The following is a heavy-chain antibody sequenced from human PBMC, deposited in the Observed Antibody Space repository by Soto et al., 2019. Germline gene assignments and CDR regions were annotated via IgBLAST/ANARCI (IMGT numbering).Heavy chain of an antibody. D-gene: IGHD4-17*01. CDR2: IFSNDEK. J-gene: IGHJ4*02. CDR1: GFSLSNARMG. V-gene: IGHV2-26*01. CDR3: ARIISDYGGNSVPPFDY. Sequence: QVTLKESGPVLVKPTETLTLTCTVSGFSLSNARMGVSWIRQPPGKALEWLAHIFSNDEKSYSTSLKSRLTSAKXXPXRXEVLTMTNMDPVDTATYYCARIISDYGGNSVPPFDYWGQGTLVTVSS.